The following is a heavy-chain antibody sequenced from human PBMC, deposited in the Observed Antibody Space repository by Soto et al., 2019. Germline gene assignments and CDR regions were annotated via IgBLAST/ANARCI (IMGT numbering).Heavy chain of an antibody. CDR1: GGSVSSGTYY. J-gene: IGHJ4*02. D-gene: IGHD3-22*01. CDR2: IYYSGST. V-gene: IGHV4-61*01. CDR3: ARKSSGYYFIDDY. Sequence: SETLSLTCTVSGGSVSSGTYYWTWIRQPPGKGLEWIGYIYYSGSTNYNPSLKSRVTISVDTSKNQFSLKLSSVTAADTAVYYCARKSSGYYFIDDYWGQGTLVTVSP.